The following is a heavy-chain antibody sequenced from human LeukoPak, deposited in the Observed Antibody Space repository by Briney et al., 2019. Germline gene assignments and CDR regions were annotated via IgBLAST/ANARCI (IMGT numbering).Heavy chain of an antibody. V-gene: IGHV4-39*07. CDR2: IYYSGST. D-gene: IGHD4-17*01. CDR3: ARGTTVYYYYYYMDV. Sequence: SETLSLTCTVSGGSISSSSYYWGWIRQPPGKGLEWIGSIYYSGSTYYNPSLKSRVTISVDTSKNQFSLKLSSVTAADTAVYYCARGTTVYYYYYYMDVWGKGTTVTISS. J-gene: IGHJ6*03. CDR1: GGSISSSSYY.